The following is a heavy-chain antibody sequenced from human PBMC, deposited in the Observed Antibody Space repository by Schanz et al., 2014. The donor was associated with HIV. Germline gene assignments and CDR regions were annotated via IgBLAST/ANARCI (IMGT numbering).Heavy chain of an antibody. CDR2: TSYDGTKK. J-gene: IGHJ6*02. CDR1: GFIFNDFA. Sequence: VQLVESGGGLIQPGRSLRLSCAASGFIFNDFAMHWVRQAPGKGLEWVAVTSYDGTKKHYADSVKGRFTISRDNSKNSLSLLIKSLRAEDAAVYYCAKDRNYYESKYRGKGNYYYYYGMDVWGQGTTVTVSS. CDR3: AKDRNYYESKYRGKGNYYYYYGMDV. V-gene: IGHV3-30*18. D-gene: IGHD3-22*01.